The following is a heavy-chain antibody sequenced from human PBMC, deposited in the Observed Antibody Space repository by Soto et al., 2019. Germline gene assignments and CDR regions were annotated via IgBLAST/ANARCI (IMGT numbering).Heavy chain of an antibody. Sequence: PGGSLRLSCAASGFTFSRYGMNWLRQAPGKGLEWVASISSSTSYVYYADSVKGRLSTSGDNAKNILYLEMYALRTEDTAVYYCARDPSEGRVGNWFESWGQGTLVTVSS. V-gene: IGHV3-21*06. D-gene: IGHD2-2*01. CDR3: ARDPSEGRVGNWFES. J-gene: IGHJ5*01. CDR1: GFTFSRYG. CDR2: ISSSTSYV.